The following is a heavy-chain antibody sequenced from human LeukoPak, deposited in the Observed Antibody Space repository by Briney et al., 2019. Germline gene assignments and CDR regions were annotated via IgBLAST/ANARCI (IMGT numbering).Heavy chain of an antibody. V-gene: IGHV1-18*01. CDR1: GYTFTIYG. CDR2: ISAYNGNT. D-gene: IGHD3-3*01. Sequence: ASVKVSCKASGYTFTIYGISWVRQAPGQGHEWMGWISAYNGNTNYAQKLQGRVTMTTDTSTSTAYMELRSLRSDDTAVYYCARNTIFGVVIIPLDYWGQGTLVTVSS. J-gene: IGHJ4*02. CDR3: ARNTIFGVVIIPLDY.